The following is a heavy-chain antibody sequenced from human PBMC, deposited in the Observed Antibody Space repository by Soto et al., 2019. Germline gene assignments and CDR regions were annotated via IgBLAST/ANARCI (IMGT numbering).Heavy chain of an antibody. CDR1: GGSISSSSYY. CDR3: ARQGYCSGGSCYSWSYFDY. J-gene: IGHJ4*02. CDR2: IYYSGST. Sequence: PSETLSLTCTVSGGSISSSSYYRGWIRQPPGKGLEWIGNIYYSGSTYYNPSLKSRVTISVDTSKNQFSLKLSSVTAADTAVYYCARQGYCSGGSCYSWSYFDYWGQGTLVTVSS. D-gene: IGHD2-15*01. V-gene: IGHV4-39*01.